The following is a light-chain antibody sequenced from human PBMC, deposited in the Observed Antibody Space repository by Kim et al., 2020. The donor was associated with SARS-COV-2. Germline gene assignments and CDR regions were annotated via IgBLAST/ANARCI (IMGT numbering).Light chain of an antibody. Sequence: SYELTQPPSVSVSPGQTARITCSGDALPNQYAYXYQQKPGQAPVLVIYKDSERPSGIPERFSASSSGTTVTLTISGVQTEDEADYYCQSADSSGTSWVFG. J-gene: IGLJ3*02. V-gene: IGLV3-25*03. CDR2: KDS. CDR1: ALPNQY. CDR3: QSADSSGTSWV.